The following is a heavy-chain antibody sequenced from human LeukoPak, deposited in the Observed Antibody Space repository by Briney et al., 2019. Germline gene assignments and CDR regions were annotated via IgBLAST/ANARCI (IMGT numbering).Heavy chain of an antibody. CDR3: ARVYSSAFDH. CDR2: ISAFNGNT. Sequence: ASVKVSCKASGYTFTSYDIVWVRQAPGQGLEWMGWISAFNGNTNNAQKVQGRVTMTPDTSTSTAYMELRSLTSDDTAMYYCARVYSSAFDHWGQGTLVTVTS. J-gene: IGHJ4*02. D-gene: IGHD3-10*01. CDR1: GYTFTSYD. V-gene: IGHV1-18*01.